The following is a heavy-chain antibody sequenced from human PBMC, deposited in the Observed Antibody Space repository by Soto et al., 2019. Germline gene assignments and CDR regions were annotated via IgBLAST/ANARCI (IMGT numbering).Heavy chain of an antibody. CDR3: ARGEVICYY. D-gene: IGHD3-10*01. J-gene: IGHJ4*02. V-gene: IGHV3-64*01. Sequence: GGSLRLSCAASGFTFSSYAMHWVRQAPGKGLEYVSAISSNGGSTYYANSVKGRFTISRDNSKNTLYLQMGSLRAEDMAVYYCARGEVICYYWGQGTLVPVSS. CDR1: GFTFSSYA. CDR2: ISSNGGST.